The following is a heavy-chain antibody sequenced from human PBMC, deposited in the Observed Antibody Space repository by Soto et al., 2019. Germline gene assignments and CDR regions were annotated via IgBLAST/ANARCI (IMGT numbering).Heavy chain of an antibody. V-gene: IGHV1-8*01. J-gene: IGHJ6*03. CDR1: GYTFTSYD. D-gene: IGHD2-2*01. CDR3: ARYCSSTSCPPGYYYYMDV. CDR2: MNPNSGNT. Sequence: QVQLVQSGAEVKKPGASVKVSCKASGYTFTSYDINCVRQATGQGLEWMGWMNPNSGNTGYAQKFQGRVTMTRNTSISTAYMELSSLRSEDTAVYYCARYCSSTSCPPGYYYYMDVWGKGTTVTVSS.